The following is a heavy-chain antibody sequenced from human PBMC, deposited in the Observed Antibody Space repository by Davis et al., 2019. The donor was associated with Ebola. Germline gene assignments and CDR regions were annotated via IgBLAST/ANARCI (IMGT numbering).Heavy chain of an antibody. CDR3: ARAAPDYGNPNLVGRSDY. D-gene: IGHD3-16*01. Sequence: PGGSLRLSCAASGFTSSTYYMSWIRQAPGQGPEWVSYTRSSGSITYHADSVKGRFTISRDNAKNSLHLQMNSLRAEDTAVYYCARAAPDYGNPNLVGRSDYWGQGTLVTVSS. V-gene: IGHV3-11*01. CDR1: GFTSSTYY. CDR2: TRSSGSIT. J-gene: IGHJ4*02.